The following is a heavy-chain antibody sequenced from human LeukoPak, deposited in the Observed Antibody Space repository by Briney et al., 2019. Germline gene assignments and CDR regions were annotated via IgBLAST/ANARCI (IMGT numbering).Heavy chain of an antibody. V-gene: IGHV1-2*02. CDR3: ARDEGILVTAEYYFDY. D-gene: IGHD3-9*01. Sequence: ASVKVSCKASGYTFTGYYMHWVRQAPGQGLEWMGWINPNSGGTNYAQKLQGRVTMTRDTSISTAYMEPSRLRSDDTAVYYCARDEGILVTAEYYFDYWGQGTLVAVSS. J-gene: IGHJ4*02. CDR1: GYTFTGYY. CDR2: INPNSGGT.